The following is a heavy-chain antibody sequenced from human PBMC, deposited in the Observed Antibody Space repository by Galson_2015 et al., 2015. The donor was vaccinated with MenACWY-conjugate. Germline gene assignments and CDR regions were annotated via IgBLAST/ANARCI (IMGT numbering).Heavy chain of an antibody. CDR3: AFRSALVWYYFDF. V-gene: IGHV3-23*01. D-gene: IGHD2-21*01. CDR2: IRGSNDDT. CDR1: GFTFSTYA. J-gene: IGHJ4*02. Sequence: SLRLSCAGSGFTFSTYAMSWVRQAPGKGLEWVSAIRGSNDDTYYADSVKGRITISRDNSKNTVYLQMNSLTAEDTAVYYCAFRSALVWYYFDFWGQGTLVTVSS.